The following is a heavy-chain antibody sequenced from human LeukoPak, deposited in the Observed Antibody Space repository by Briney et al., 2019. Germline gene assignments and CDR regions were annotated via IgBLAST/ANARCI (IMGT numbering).Heavy chain of an antibody. CDR3: ARAPTYGSGSLPFDY. CDR2: IYSSGST. CDR1: GGSISSSNW. J-gene: IGHJ4*02. V-gene: IGHV4-4*02. Sequence: KPSGTLSLTCAVSGGSISSSNWWSWVRQPPGKGLEWIGYIYSSGSTNYNPSLKSRVTISVDTSKNQFSLKLSSVTAADTAVYYCARAPTYGSGSLPFDYWGQGALVTVSS. D-gene: IGHD3-10*01.